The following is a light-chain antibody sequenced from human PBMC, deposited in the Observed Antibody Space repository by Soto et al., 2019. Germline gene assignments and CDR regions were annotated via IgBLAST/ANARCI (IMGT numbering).Light chain of an antibody. CDR2: YDS. CDR3: QVWDSSSDHRVV. Sequence: SYELTQPPSVSVAPGKTARITCGGNNIGSKSVHWYQQKPGQAPVLVIYYDSDRPSGIPERFSGSNSGNTATLTISRVEAGDEDDYYCQVWDSSSDHRVVFGGGTKLTVL. CDR1: NIGSKS. J-gene: IGLJ2*01. V-gene: IGLV3-21*04.